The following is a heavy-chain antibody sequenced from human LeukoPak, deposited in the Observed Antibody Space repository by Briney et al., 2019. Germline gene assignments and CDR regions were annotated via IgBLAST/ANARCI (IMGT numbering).Heavy chain of an antibody. CDR2: IYYSGST. V-gene: IGHV4-59*01. J-gene: IGHJ4*02. CDR1: GGSISSYY. Sequence: NPSETLSLTCTVSGGSISSYYWSWIRQPPGKGLEWIGYIYYSGSTNYNPSLKSRVTISVDTSKNQFSLKLSSVTAADTAVYYCARQPTGDYYDSSGYYSYPYYFDYWGQGTLVTVSS. CDR3: ARQPTGDYYDSSGYYSYPYYFDY. D-gene: IGHD3-22*01.